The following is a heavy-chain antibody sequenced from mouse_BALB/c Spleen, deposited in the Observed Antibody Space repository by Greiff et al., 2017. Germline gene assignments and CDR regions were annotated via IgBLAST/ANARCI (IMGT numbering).Heavy chain of an antibody. Sequence: EVQLQQSGAELVRPGALVKLSCKASGFNIKDYYMHWVKQRPEQGLEWIGWIDPENGNTIYDPKFQGKASITADTSSNTAYLQLSSLTSEDTAVYYCARGIYYYGSSYFDYWGQGTTLTVSS. CDR2: IDPENGNT. J-gene: IGHJ2*01. D-gene: IGHD1-1*01. CDR3: ARGIYYYGSSYFDY. V-gene: IGHV14-1*02. CDR1: GFNIKDYY.